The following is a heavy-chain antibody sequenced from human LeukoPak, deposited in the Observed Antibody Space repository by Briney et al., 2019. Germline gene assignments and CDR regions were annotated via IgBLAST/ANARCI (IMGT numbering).Heavy chain of an antibody. CDR1: GFTFSSYG. CDR3: AKGATSEYGSGSYRYYFDY. Sequence: PGGSLRLSCAASGFTFSSYGMHWVRQAPGKGLEWVAFIRYDGSNKYYADSVKGRFTISRDNSKNTLYLQMNSLRAEDTAVYYCAKGATSEYGSGSYRYYFDYWGQGTLVTVSS. CDR2: IRYDGSNK. J-gene: IGHJ4*02. V-gene: IGHV3-30*02. D-gene: IGHD3-10*01.